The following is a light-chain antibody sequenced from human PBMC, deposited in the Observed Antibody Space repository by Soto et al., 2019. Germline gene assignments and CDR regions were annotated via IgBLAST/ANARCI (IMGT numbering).Light chain of an antibody. J-gene: IGLJ3*02. Sequence: QSVLTQPPSASGTPGQRVTISCSGSSSNIGSNYVYWYQHFPGTAPKLLIYANNQRPSGVPDRFSGSKSGSSASLAISGLRSEDEADYFCGSWDASLSVVLFGGGTKVTVL. V-gene: IGLV1-47*01. CDR3: GSWDASLSVVL. CDR1: SSNIGSNY. CDR2: ANN.